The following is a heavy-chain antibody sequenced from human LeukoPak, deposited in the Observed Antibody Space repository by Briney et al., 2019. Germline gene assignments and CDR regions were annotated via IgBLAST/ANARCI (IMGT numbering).Heavy chain of an antibody. Sequence: PSETLSLTCAVSGCYISSYYWSWILQPPGEGLQWSEYIFNRGSTNYNPSLKSRVTIPVDTSKTQFSLKLSSVTAAYTAVYFYALGDCGSTTCYVFDNWGQGTLVTVSS. V-gene: IGHV4-59*01. D-gene: IGHD2-2*01. CDR2: IFNRGST. CDR3: ALGDCGSTTCYVFDN. J-gene: IGHJ4*02. CDR1: GCYISSYY.